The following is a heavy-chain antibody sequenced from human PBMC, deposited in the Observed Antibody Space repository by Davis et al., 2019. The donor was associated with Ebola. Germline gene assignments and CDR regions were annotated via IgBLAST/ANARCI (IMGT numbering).Heavy chain of an antibody. Sequence: PGGSLRLSCTVSGGSISSSSYYWGWIRQPPGKGLEWIGSIYYSGSTYYNPSLKSRVTISVDTSKNQFSLKLSSVTAADTAVYYCARQGYCSSTSCYTPYYYYGMDVWGQGTTVTVSS. D-gene: IGHD2-2*01. V-gene: IGHV4-39*01. J-gene: IGHJ6*02. CDR2: IYYSGST. CDR1: GGSISSSSYY. CDR3: ARQGYCSSTSCYTPYYYYGMDV.